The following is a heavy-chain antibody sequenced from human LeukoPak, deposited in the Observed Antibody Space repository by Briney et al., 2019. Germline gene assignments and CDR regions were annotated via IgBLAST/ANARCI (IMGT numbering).Heavy chain of an antibody. V-gene: IGHV3-74*01. J-gene: IGHJ1*01. CDR3: ATGNYYDSRGYYTFGH. CDR2: INGDGSTT. CDR1: GFTFSRYW. Sequence: GGSLRLPCAASGFTFSRYWMHWVRQATGKGLVWVSRINGDGSTTSYADSVKGGFTILRDNAKNTLYLQMNSLRAEDTAVYYCATGNYYDSRGYYTFGHWGQGTLVTVSS. D-gene: IGHD3-22*01.